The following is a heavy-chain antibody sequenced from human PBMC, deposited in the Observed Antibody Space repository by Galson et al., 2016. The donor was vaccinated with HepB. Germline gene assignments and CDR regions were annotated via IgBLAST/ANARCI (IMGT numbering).Heavy chain of an antibody. CDR2: SGSGGDI. V-gene: IGHV3-23*01. Sequence: SLRLSCAASGFTFSSFAMNWVRQAPGKGLEWVSASGSGGDIYYADSVKGRFTISRGNSKNTLFLQMNILRAEDTAVYCCAKAEGWELRQYYFDYWGQGTLVTVSS. CDR3: AKAEGWELRQYYFDY. J-gene: IGHJ4*02. D-gene: IGHD4-23*01. CDR1: GFTFSSFA.